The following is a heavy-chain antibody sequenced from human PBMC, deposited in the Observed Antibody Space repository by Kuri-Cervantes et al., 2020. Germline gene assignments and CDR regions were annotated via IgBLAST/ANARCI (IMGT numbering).Heavy chain of an antibody. CDR1: GFTVSSNY. CDR3: ARGGGNSGIDYFDY. D-gene: IGHD4-23*01. CDR2: IYSGGST. Sequence: ETLSLTCAASGFTVSSNYMSWVRQAPGKGLEWVSVIYSGGSTYYADSVKGRFTISRDNSKNTLYLQMNSLRAEDTAVYYCARGGGNSGIDYFDYWGQGTLVTVSS. V-gene: IGHV3-53*01. J-gene: IGHJ4*02.